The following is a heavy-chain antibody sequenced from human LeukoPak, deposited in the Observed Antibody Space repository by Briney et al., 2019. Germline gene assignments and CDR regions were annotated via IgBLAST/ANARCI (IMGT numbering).Heavy chain of an antibody. CDR3: ARDRGPSVSYYFGRAGPVDY. Sequence: SETLSLTCTVSGYSISSGYYWGWIRQPPGKGLEWIGSIYYSGSTYYNPSLKSRVTISVDTSKNQFSLKLSSVTAADTAVYYCARDRGPSVSYYFGRAGPVDYWGQGTLVTVSS. J-gene: IGHJ4*02. CDR2: IYYSGST. D-gene: IGHD1-26*01. V-gene: IGHV4-38-2*02. CDR1: GYSISSGYY.